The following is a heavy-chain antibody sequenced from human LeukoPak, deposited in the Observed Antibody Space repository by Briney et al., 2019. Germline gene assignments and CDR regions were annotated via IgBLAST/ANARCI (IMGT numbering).Heavy chain of an antibody. CDR3: ATNPKYSSYY. V-gene: IGHV3-23*01. J-gene: IGHJ4*02. D-gene: IGHD6-6*01. Sequence: RRSLRLSCAASGFTFSSDAMSWVRQAPGKGLEWVSAISGSGGSTYYADSVKGRFTISRDNSKNTLYLQMNSLRAEDTAVYYCATNPKYSSYYWGQGTLVTVSS. CDR2: ISGSGGST. CDR1: GFTFSSDA.